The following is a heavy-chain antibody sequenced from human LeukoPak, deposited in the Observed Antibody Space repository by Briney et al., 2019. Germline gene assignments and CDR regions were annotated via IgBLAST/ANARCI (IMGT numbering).Heavy chain of an antibody. V-gene: IGHV4-39*01. CDR3: ARVRNIVGATGYFDY. Sequence: SETLSLTCTVSGGSISSSSYYWGWIRQPPGKGLEWIGSIYYSGSTYYNPSLKSRVTISVDTSKNQFSLKLSSVTAADTAVYYCARVRNIVGATGYFDYWGQGTLVTVSS. CDR2: IYYSGST. CDR1: GGSISSSSYY. D-gene: IGHD1-26*01. J-gene: IGHJ4*03.